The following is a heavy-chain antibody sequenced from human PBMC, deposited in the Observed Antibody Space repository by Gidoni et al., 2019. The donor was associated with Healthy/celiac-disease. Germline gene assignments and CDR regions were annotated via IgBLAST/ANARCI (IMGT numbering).Heavy chain of an antibody. J-gene: IGHJ3*02. CDR3: ATIPNCSSTSCYENAFDI. Sequence: QVQLVQSGAEVKKPGASVKVSCKVSGYTLTELSMHWLRQAPGKGLEWMGGFDPEDGETIYAQKFQGRVTMTEDTSTDTAYMELSSLRSEDTAVYYCATIPNCSSTSCYENAFDIWGQGTMVTVSS. CDR1: GYTLTELS. D-gene: IGHD2-2*01. CDR2: FDPEDGET. V-gene: IGHV1-24*01.